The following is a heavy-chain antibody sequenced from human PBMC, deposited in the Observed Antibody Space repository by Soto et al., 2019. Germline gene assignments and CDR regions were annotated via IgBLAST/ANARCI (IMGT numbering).Heavy chain of an antibody. Sequence: QVQLVQSGAEVKKPGSSVKVSCKASGDTFTIFAISWVRQAPGQGLEWMGGIIPTIGTTNYAQRFQGRITSTGDESPGTAYMELSSLKSGDTAVYYCARDLGSGYDPGDYWGQGTLVTVSS. D-gene: IGHD5-12*01. J-gene: IGHJ4*02. CDR3: ARDLGSGYDPGDY. CDR1: GDTFTIFA. CDR2: IIPTIGTT. V-gene: IGHV1-69*12.